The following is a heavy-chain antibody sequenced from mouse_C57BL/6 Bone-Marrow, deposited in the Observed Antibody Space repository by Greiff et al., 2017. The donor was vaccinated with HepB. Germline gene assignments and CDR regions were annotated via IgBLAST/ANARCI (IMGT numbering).Heavy chain of an antibody. Sequence: EVQLQDSGPGLVKPSQSLSLTCSVTGYSITSGDYWNWIRQFPGNKQEWLGYISYDGSNNYNPSLKNRISITRDTSKNQFFLKLNSVTTDDTATYYCARDYYSNFAWFAYWGQGTLVTVSA. D-gene: IGHD2-5*01. J-gene: IGHJ3*01. CDR3: ARDYYSNFAWFAY. CDR1: GYSITSGDY. V-gene: IGHV3-6*01. CDR2: ISYDGSN.